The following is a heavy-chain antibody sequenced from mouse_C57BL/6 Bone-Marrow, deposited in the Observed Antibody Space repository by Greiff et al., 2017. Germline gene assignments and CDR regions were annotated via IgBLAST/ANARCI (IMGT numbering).Heavy chain of an antibody. CDR3: ARDSKGY. D-gene: IGHD2-5*01. CDR1: GYTFTSYW. J-gene: IGHJ2*01. CDR2: IDPSDSYT. V-gene: IGHV1-59*01. Sequence: QVQLQQPGAELVRPGTSVKLSCKASGYTFTSYWMHWVKQRPGQGLEWIGVIDPSDSYTNYNQKFKGKATLTVDTSSSTAYMQLSSLTSEDSAVYYWARDSKGYWGQGTTLTVSS.